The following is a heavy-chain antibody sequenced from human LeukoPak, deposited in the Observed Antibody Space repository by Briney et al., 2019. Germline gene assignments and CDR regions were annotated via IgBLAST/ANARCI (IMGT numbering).Heavy chain of an antibody. J-gene: IGHJ4*02. CDR2: IWYDGSNK. V-gene: IGHV3-33*06. Sequence: PGGSLRLSCAAAAFTFSSYGMHSVRQAPGKGLEWVAVIWYDGSNKYYADSVKGRFTISRDNSKNTLYLQMNSLSAEDTAVYYCAKEGYSSGKKSFDYWGQGTLVTVSS. CDR3: AKEGYSSGKKSFDY. D-gene: IGHD6-19*01. CDR1: AFTFSSYG.